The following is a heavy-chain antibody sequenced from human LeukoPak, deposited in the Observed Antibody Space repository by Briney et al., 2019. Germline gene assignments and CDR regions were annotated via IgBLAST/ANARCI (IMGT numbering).Heavy chain of an antibody. CDR1: GFTVSRNY. J-gene: IGHJ4*02. Sequence: GGSLSLSRAASGFTVSRNYMGWVRQAPGKGLEWVSVIYSDGRTYYADSVKGRFTVSRDNSKNTLYLQMNSLRAEDTAVYYCARVYNYGFDYWGPGTLVTVSS. V-gene: IGHV3-53*01. CDR2: IYSDGRT. CDR3: ARVYNYGFDY. D-gene: IGHD5-18*01.